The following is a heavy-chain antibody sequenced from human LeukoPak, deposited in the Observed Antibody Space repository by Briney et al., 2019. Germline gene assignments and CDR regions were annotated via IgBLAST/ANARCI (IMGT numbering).Heavy chain of an antibody. V-gene: IGHV1-69*01. Sequence: SVKVSCKASGGTFSSYAISWVRQAPGQGLEWMGGIIPIFGTANYAQKFQGRVTITADESTSTAYMELSSLRSEDTAVYYCARTPSTNYDFWSGSPNWFDPWGQGTLVTVSS. CDR1: GGTFSSYA. J-gene: IGHJ5*02. D-gene: IGHD3-3*01. CDR2: IIPIFGTA. CDR3: ARTPSTNYDFWSGSPNWFDP.